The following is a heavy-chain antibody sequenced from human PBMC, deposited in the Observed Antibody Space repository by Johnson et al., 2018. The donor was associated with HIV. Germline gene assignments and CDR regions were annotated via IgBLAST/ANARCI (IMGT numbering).Heavy chain of an antibody. J-gene: IGHJ3*02. Sequence: QVQLVESGGGVVQPGRSLRLSCAASGFTFSSYAMHWVRQAPGKGLEWVAVISYDGSNKYYADSVKGRFTISRDNSKNTLSRQMNSLRAEETAVYCCAGVGGSSTSCYHSRGAFDIWGQGTMVTVSS. CDR2: ISYDGSNK. CDR3: AGVGGSSTSCYHSRGAFDI. CDR1: GFTFSSYA. V-gene: IGHV3-30*04. D-gene: IGHD2-2*01.